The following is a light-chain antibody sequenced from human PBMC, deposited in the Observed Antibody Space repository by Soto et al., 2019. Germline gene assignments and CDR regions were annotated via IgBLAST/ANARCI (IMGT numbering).Light chain of an antibody. V-gene: IGKV4-1*01. CDR1: QAVFRDSSGRHL. CDR2: WAS. Sequence: DIVMTQSPDSLAVSLGERASITCRSSQAVFRDSSGRHLLAWYQQKPGQPPKLLIYWASTRESGVPDRFGGSGSGTDFTLTISSLQAEDVAVYYCQQFYSPPLFFFGRGTKLEI. CDR3: QQFYSPPLFF. J-gene: IGKJ2*01.